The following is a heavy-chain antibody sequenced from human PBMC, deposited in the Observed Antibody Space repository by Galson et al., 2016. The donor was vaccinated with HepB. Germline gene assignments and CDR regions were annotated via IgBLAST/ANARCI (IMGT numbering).Heavy chain of an antibody. D-gene: IGHD2-21*01. CDR1: GYTLTDLS. Sequence: SVKVSCKVSGYTLTDLSMYWVRQAPGKGLEWMGHFDRENGETIYAQKFQGRVTMTEDTSTDTAYMELSSLRSEDTAVYFCATADIYCGSECYLHWGQGTLVTVSS. CDR2: FDRENGET. V-gene: IGHV1-24*01. J-gene: IGHJ4*02. CDR3: ATADIYCGSECYLH.